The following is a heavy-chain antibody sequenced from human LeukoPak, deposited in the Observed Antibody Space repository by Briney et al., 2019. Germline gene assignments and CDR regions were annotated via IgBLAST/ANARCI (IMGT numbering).Heavy chain of an antibody. CDR2: IIPISGSA. D-gene: IGHD2-2*01. J-gene: IGHJ6*03. CDR3: ARGPQYQLLKALEYYYMDV. CDR1: GGTFSSHA. Sequence: ASVKVSCKASGGTFSSHAIAWVRQAPGQGPEWMGGIIPISGSATYAQKFQGRVTISTDESTSTAFMELSSLTPDDTAVYYCARGPQYQLLKALEYYYMDVWGEGTTVTVSS. V-gene: IGHV1-69*05.